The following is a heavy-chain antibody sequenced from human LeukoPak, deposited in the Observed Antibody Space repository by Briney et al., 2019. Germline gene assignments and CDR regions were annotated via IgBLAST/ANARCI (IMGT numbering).Heavy chain of an antibody. J-gene: IGHJ6*03. D-gene: IGHD3-10*01. Sequence: ASVKVSCKVSGYTLTELSMHWVRQATGQGLEWMGWMNPNSGNTGYAQKFRGRVTITRNTSVSTAYMELSSLRSEDTAVYYCARGSGYYGSGSSDYYYYYYMDVWGKGTTVTVSS. CDR3: ARGSGYYGSGSSDYYYYYYMDV. CDR1: GYTLTELS. CDR2: MNPNSGNT. V-gene: IGHV1-8*03.